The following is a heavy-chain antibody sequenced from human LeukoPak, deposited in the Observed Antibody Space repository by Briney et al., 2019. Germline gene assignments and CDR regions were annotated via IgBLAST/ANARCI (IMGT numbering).Heavy chain of an antibody. CDR1: GFTIGPYA. CDR3: VTWAFYHNLDV. J-gene: IGHJ6*02. CDR2: IKADGSGT. Sequence: QPGGSLRLSCAASGFTIGPYAMYWVRQGPGRGLEWVSVIKADGSGTFYADSVRGRFTTSRDNSKNSLYLQMNSLTSEDTALYYCVTWAFYHNLDVWGQGTTVIVSS. D-gene: IGHD2/OR15-2a*01. V-gene: IGHV3-43*02.